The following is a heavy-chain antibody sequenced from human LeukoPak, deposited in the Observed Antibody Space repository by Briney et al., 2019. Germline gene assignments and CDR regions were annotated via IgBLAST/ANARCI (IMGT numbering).Heavy chain of an antibody. J-gene: IGHJ4*02. CDR3: AKTGSSWFLDY. D-gene: IGHD6-13*01. V-gene: IGHV3-30*01. CDR2: TSYDGLNK. Sequence: PGGSLRLSCAASGFTFSTYTMHWVCQAPGKGLEWVATTSYDGLNKFYADSVKDRFTISRDNSKSTLYLQMNSLRADDTAVYYCAKTGSSWFLDYWGQGTLVTVSS. CDR1: GFTFSTYT.